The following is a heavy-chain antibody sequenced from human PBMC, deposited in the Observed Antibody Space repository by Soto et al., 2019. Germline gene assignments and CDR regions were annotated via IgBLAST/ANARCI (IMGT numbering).Heavy chain of an antibody. Sequence: GGSLRLSCAASGFTFSSYSMNWVRQAPGKGLEWVSSISSSSSSTNYADSVKARFTISRDNAKNSLYLQMNSLRAEDTAVYYCARGYGGNSGNVFDICGQGQMVTV. J-gene: IGHJ3*02. V-gene: IGHV3-21*01. CDR2: ISSSSSST. CDR1: GFTFSSYS. D-gene: IGHD4-17*01. CDR3: ARGYGGNSGNVFDI.